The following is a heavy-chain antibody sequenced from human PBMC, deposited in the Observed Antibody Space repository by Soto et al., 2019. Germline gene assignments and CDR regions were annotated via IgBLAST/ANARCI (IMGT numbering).Heavy chain of an antibody. CDR1: GFTFSSYA. V-gene: IGHV3-30-3*01. Sequence: QVQLVESGGGVVQPGRSLRLSCAASGFTFSSYAMHWVRQAPGKGLEWVAVISYDGSNKYYADSVKGRFTISRDNSKNPLYLHMNSLGADDTAVYYCASEVVVSASFDAFDIWGQGTMVTVSS. CDR2: ISYDGSNK. CDR3: ASEVVVSASFDAFDI. D-gene: IGHD2-21*02. J-gene: IGHJ3*02.